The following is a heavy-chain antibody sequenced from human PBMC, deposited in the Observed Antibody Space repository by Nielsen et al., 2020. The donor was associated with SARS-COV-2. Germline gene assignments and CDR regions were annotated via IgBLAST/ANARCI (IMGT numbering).Heavy chain of an antibody. CDR2: MNPDSGNT. J-gene: IGHJ5*02. CDR1: GGTFSSYA. D-gene: IGHD6-6*01. CDR3: ARVEQFVHWFDP. V-gene: IGHV1-8*02. Sequence: ASVKVSCKASGGTFSSYAISWVRQAPGQGLEWMGWMNPDSGNTGYAQQFQGRVTMTRDTSTSTAYMELTSLTSEDTAMYYCARVEQFVHWFDPWGQVTLVTVSS.